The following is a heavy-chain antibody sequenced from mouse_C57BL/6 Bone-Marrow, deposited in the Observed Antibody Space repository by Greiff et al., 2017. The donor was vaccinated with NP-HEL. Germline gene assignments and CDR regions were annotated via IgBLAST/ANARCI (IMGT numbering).Heavy chain of an antibody. V-gene: IGHV1-26*01. CDR2: INPNNGGT. CDR3: ASSGLAY. J-gene: IGHJ3*01. Sequence: EVQLQQSGPELVKPGASVKISCKASGYTFTDYYMNWVKQSHGKSLEWIGDINPNNGGTSYNQKFKGKATLTVDKSSSTAYMELRSLTSEDSAVYYCASSGLAYWGQGTLVTVSA. D-gene: IGHD3-2*02. CDR1: GYTFTDYY.